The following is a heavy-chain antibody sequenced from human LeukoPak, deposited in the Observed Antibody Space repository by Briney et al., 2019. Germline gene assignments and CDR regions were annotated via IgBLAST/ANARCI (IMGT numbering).Heavy chain of an antibody. V-gene: IGHV1-2*02. Sequence: ASVKVSCKTPEYFFIDHYINWVRQAPGQWLEWMGWINPNSGGTNYAQKFQGRVTMTRDTSISTAYMELSRLRSDDTAVYYCASGYHYYYYMDVWGKGTTVTVSS. CDR2: INPNSGGT. CDR1: EYFFIDHY. CDR3: ASGYHYYYYMDV. J-gene: IGHJ6*03. D-gene: IGHD2-2*01.